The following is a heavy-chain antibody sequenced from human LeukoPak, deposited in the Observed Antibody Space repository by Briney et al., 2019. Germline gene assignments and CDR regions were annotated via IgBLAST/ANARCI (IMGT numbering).Heavy chain of an antibody. CDR1: GGSISSSSYY. Sequence: NASETLSLTCTVSGGSISSSSYYWSWIRQPPGKGLEWIGYIYYSGSTNYNPSLKSRVTISVDTSKNQFSLKLSSVTAADTAVYYCARLNSGNYYNWGQGTLVTVSS. CDR2: IYYSGST. CDR3: ARLNSGNYYN. V-gene: IGHV4-61*05. J-gene: IGHJ4*02. D-gene: IGHD1-26*01.